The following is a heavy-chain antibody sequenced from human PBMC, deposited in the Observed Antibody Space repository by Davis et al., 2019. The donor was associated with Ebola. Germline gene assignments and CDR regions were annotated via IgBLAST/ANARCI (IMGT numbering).Heavy chain of an antibody. D-gene: IGHD5-18*01. CDR1: GGTFISYA. V-gene: IGHV1-69*13. Sequence: AASVKVSCKASGGTFISYAISWVRQAPGQGLEWMGGIIPIFGTANYAQEFQGRVTVTADESTSTAYMELSSLRSEDTAVYYCARAEDTTMVRPMYYFDSWGQGTLVTVSS. CDR2: IIPIFGTA. J-gene: IGHJ4*02. CDR3: ARAEDTTMVRPMYYFDS.